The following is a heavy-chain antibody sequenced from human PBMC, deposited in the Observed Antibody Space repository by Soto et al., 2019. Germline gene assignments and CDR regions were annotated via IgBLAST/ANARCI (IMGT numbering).Heavy chain of an antibody. D-gene: IGHD2-8*01. CDR3: AGFGVGDRDDK. J-gene: IGHJ4*02. CDR1: GGSISSYY. Sequence: SETLSLTCTVSGGSISSYYCSWSRQPPGKGLEWIGYIYYSGSTNYNPSLKSRVTISVDTSKNQFSLRLNSVTAADTAVYFCAGFGVGDRDDKWGQGTLVTVSS. CDR2: IYYSGST. V-gene: IGHV4-59*08.